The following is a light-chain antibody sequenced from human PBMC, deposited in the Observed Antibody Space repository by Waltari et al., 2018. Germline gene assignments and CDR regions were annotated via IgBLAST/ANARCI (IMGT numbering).Light chain of an antibody. Sequence: SSDLTHPPSVSVSPGQTAYISCSGTTSWDIIVSWYQQRPGQSPVLVIFQDIERPSGIPERFSGSHSANTATLVISGTQDLDEADYYCQAWDNWTVVFGGGTKLTVL. CDR1: TSWDII. J-gene: IGLJ2*01. V-gene: IGLV3-1*01. CDR3: QAWDNWTVV. CDR2: QDI.